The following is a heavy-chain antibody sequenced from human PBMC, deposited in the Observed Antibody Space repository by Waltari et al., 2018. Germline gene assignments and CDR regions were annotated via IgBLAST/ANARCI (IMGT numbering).Heavy chain of an antibody. V-gene: IGHV1-18*04. CDR3: ARDLVPYWYFDL. CDR1: GYTFPSYG. Sequence: QVHLVQSGAEVTKPGASLKVSCKASGYTFPSYGVSRVRQAPGQGLEWMGWISAYNGNTNVAQKRQGRVTMTTDTSTSTAYMELRSLRSDDTAVDYCARDLVPYWYFDLWGRGTLVTVSS. D-gene: IGHD6-13*01. CDR2: ISAYNGNT. J-gene: IGHJ2*01.